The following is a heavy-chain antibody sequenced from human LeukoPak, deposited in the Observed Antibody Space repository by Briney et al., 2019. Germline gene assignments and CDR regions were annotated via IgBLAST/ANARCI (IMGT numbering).Heavy chain of an antibody. D-gene: IGHD1-7*01. CDR1: GFTFSSNA. J-gene: IGHJ4*02. CDR3: SKGPYNWNYQIGYYFDS. V-gene: IGHV3-64D*06. CDR2: ITSDGIHT. Sequence: GGSLRLSCSASGFTFSSNAMHWVRQAPGKGLEYVSTITSDGIHTYCADSVKGRFTISRDNSKNTLYLQMSSLRAEDTAIYYCSKGPYNWNYQIGYYFDSWGQGTLVTVSS.